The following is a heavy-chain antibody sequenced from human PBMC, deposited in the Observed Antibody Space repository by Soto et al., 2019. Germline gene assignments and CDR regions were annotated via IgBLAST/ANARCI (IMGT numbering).Heavy chain of an antibody. J-gene: IGHJ4*02. Sequence: SETLSLTCTVSGGFISSYYWNWIRQSPGKGLEWIASLDYSGTTNYNPSLKSRITTSVDPSKKQFSLKMRSVTAADTAVYYCARDSFPPYSSSSKGFDYWGQGSLVTVSA. CDR2: LDYSGTT. CDR3: ARDSFPPYSSSSKGFDY. D-gene: IGHD6-6*01. V-gene: IGHV4-59*01. CDR1: GGFISSYY.